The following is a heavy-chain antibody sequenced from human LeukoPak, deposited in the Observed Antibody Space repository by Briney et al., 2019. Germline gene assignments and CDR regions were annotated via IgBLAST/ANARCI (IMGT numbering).Heavy chain of an antibody. CDR3: ARRGGTTHYDILTGYKKNWFTP. CDR1: GGTFSSYA. V-gene: IGHV1-69*01. J-gene: IGHJ5*02. D-gene: IGHD3-9*01. CDR2: IIPIFGTA. Sequence: SVKVSCKASGGTFSSYAISWVRQAPGQGLEWMGGIIPIFGTANYAQKFQGRVTITADESTSTAYMELSSRRSEDTAVYCCARRGGTTHYDILTGYKKNWFTPWGQGTLVTVSS.